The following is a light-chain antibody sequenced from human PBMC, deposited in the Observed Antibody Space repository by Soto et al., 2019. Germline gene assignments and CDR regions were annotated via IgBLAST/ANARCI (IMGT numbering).Light chain of an antibody. Sequence: DIVLMQSPGTLSLSPGERATLSCRASQGVGTYLAWYQQKPGQAPRLLIYDASYRATGIPARFSGSGSGTDFSLTISRLEPEDFAVYYCHQYASSPWTFGQGTKVDIK. V-gene: IGKV3-20*01. CDR3: HQYASSPWT. J-gene: IGKJ1*01. CDR2: DAS. CDR1: QGVGTY.